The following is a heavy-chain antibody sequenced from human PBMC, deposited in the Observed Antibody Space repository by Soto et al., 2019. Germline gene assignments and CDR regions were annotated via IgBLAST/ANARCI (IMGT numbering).Heavy chain of an antibody. V-gene: IGHV3-30*18. CDR2: ISYDGSNK. CDR3: ANLEVTIFGVVIPG. CDR1: GFSFSSYG. J-gene: IGHJ4*02. D-gene: IGHD3-3*01. Sequence: GGSLRLSCAASGFSFSSYGMHWVRQAPGKGLEWVAVISYDGSNKYYADSVKGRFTISRDNSKNTLYLQMNSLRAEDTAVYYCANLEVTIFGVVIPGWGQGTLVTVSS.